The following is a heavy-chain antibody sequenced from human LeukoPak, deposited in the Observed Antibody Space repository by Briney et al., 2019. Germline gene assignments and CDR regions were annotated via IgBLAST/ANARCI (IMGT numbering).Heavy chain of an antibody. Sequence: GGSLRLSCVASGFTFSSYWMHWVRQAPGKGLVWVSRINSDGSSTTYADSVKGRFTISRDNAKNTLYLQMNSLRTEDTAVYYCARLVVVEAASPVPWGQGTLVTVSS. CDR2: INSDGSST. CDR1: GFTFSSYW. V-gene: IGHV3-74*01. D-gene: IGHD2-15*01. J-gene: IGHJ5*02. CDR3: ARLVVVEAASPVP.